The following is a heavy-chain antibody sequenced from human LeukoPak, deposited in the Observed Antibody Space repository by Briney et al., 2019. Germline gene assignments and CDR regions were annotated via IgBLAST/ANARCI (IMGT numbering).Heavy chain of an antibody. CDR3: ARPYYGSGNYDYYYYYAMDV. CDR1: GFTFSSYS. V-gene: IGHV3-21*04. J-gene: IGHJ6*02. CDR2: ISSSSSYI. D-gene: IGHD3-10*01. Sequence: GGSLRLSCAASGFTFSSYSMNWVRQAPGKGLEWVSSISSSSSYIYYADSVKGRFTISRDNAKNSLYLQMNSLRAEDTAVYYCARPYYGSGNYDYYYYYAMDVWGQGTTVTVSS.